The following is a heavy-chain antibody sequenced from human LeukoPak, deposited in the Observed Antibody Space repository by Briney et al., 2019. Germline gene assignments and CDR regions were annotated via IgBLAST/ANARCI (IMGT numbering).Heavy chain of an antibody. CDR1: GGSISSYY. V-gene: IGHV4-59*01. J-gene: IGHJ5*02. Sequence: SETLSLTCTVSGGSISSYYWSWIRQPPGKGLEWIGYIYYSGSTNYNPSLKSRVTISVDTSKNQFSLKLSSVTAADTAMYYCARHVAVLDWFDPWGQGTLVTVSS. D-gene: IGHD6-19*01. CDR2: IYYSGST. CDR3: ARHVAVLDWFDP.